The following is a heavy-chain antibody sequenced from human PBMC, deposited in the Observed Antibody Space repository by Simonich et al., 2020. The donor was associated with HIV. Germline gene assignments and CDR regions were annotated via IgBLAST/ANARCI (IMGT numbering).Heavy chain of an antibody. CDR1: GFTFDDYA. CDR3: AKGDGSYLSYYYGMDV. CDR2: IGWNSGSI. D-gene: IGHD1-26*01. V-gene: IGHV3-9*01. J-gene: IGHJ6*02. Sequence: EVQLVESGGGLVQPGRSLRLSCAASGFTFDDYAMHWVRQAQGKGLEWVAGIGWNSGSIGYGDSVKGRFTIARDNAKNSLYLQMNSLRAEDTALYYCAKGDGSYLSYYYGMDVWGQGTTVTVSS.